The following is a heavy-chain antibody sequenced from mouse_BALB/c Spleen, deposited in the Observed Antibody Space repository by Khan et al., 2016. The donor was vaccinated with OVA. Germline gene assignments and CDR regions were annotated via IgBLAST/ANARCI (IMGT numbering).Heavy chain of an antibody. Sequence: EVKLLESGGGLVQPGGSLKLSCAASGFDFSRYWMSWVRQAPGKGLEWIGEINPDSSTINYTPYLKDKFIISRDNAKNTLYMQMSKVRSEDTVLYYCARPGSYYRYDGGLAYWGQGTLVTVSA. CDR3: ARPGSYYRYDGGLAY. J-gene: IGHJ3*01. CDR1: GFDFSRYW. D-gene: IGHD2-14*01. V-gene: IGHV4-1*02. CDR2: INPDSSTI.